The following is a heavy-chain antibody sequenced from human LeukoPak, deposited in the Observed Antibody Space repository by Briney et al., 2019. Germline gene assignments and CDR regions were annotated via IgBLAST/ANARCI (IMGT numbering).Heavy chain of an antibody. D-gene: IGHD6-13*01. Sequence: GASVKVSCKASGYTFTSYDINWVRQATGQGLEWMGWMNPNSGNTGYAQKFQGRVTMTRNTSISTAYMELSSLRSEDTAVYYCARNTYSSSWLYYYYYYMDVWGKGTTVTISS. J-gene: IGHJ6*03. CDR3: ARNTYSSSWLYYYYYYMDV. V-gene: IGHV1-8*01. CDR1: GYTFTSYD. CDR2: MNPNSGNT.